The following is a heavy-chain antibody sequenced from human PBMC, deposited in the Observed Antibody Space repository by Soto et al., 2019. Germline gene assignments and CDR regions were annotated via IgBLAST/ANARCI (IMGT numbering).Heavy chain of an antibody. Sequence: SETLSLTCAVDGGSFSGYYWSWIRQPPGKGLEWIGEINHSGSTNYNPSLKSRVTISVDTSKNQFSLKLSSVTAADTAVYYCARARYCTNGVCYAVAAAGYFDYWGQGTLVTVSS. J-gene: IGHJ4*02. D-gene: IGHD2-8*01. CDR3: ARARYCTNGVCYAVAAAGYFDY. V-gene: IGHV4-34*01. CDR1: GGSFSGYY. CDR2: INHSGST.